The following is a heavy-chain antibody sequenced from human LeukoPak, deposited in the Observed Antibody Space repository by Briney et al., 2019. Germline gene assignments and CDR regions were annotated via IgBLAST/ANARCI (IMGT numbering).Heavy chain of an antibody. D-gene: IGHD6-19*01. CDR1: GFTFSSYG. V-gene: IGHV3-33*06. CDR3: AKDHSGWYDKWFDP. Sequence: GGSLRLSCAASGFTFSSYGMHWVRQAPGKGLEWVAVIWNDGSNKYYADSVKGRFTISRDNSKNTLYLQMNSLRAEDTAVYYCAKDHSGWYDKWFDPWGQGTLVTVSS. J-gene: IGHJ5*02. CDR2: IWNDGSNK.